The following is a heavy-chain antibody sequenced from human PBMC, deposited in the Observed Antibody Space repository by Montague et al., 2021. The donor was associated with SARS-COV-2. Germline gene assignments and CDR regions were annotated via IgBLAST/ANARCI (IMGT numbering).Heavy chain of an antibody. CDR1: GASIRDYY. CDR3: ARDRGLSGFYGYDPLYFYGMDV. V-gene: IGHV4-59*01. Sequence: SETLSLTCTVSGASIRDYYWSWIRQPPGKGLEWIGYIYESGSTKSNPSLTSRLIMSVDTSRNQFSLTLSSVTTADTAVYYCARDRGLSGFYGYDPLYFYGMDVGGQGATVIVS. J-gene: IGHJ6*02. CDR2: IYESGST. D-gene: IGHD5-12*01.